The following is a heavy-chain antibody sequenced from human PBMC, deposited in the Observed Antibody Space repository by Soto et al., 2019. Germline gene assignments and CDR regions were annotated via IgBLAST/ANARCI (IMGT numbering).Heavy chain of an antibody. V-gene: IGHV4-59*01. CDR2: IYYSGST. D-gene: IGHD3-9*01. J-gene: IGHJ4*02. CDR1: GGSISSYY. CDR3: ARSDIPDY. Sequence: PSETLSLTCTVSGGSISSYYWSWIRQPPGKGLEWIGYIYYSGSTNYNPSLKSRVTISVDTSKNQFSLKLSSVTAADTAVYYCARSDIPDYWGQGTLVTVSS.